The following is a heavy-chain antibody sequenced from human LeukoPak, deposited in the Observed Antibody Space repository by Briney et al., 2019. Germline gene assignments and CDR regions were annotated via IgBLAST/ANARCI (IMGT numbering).Heavy chain of an antibody. V-gene: IGHV3-74*01. D-gene: IGHD2-21*02. CDR2: INTDGSST. Sequence: PGGSLRLSCAASGFSFSSYWMHWVRQHPGKGLLWVSRINTDGSSTSYADSVKGRFTISRDNAKNTLYLQMNSLRAEDTAVYYCARDNLVVTDYWGQGTLVTVSS. CDR3: ARDNLVVTDY. CDR1: GFSFSSYW. J-gene: IGHJ4*02.